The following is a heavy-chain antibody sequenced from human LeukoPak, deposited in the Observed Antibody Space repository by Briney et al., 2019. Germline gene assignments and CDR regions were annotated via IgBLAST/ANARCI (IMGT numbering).Heavy chain of an antibody. CDR2: INPSGGST. D-gene: IGHD1-14*01. Sequence: ASVKVSRKASGYTFTSYYMHWVRQAPGQGLEWMGIINPSGGSTSYAQKFQGRVTMTRDTSTSTVYMELSSLRSEDTAVYYCARQVTTGGFDYWGQGTLVTVSS. CDR3: ARQVTTGGFDY. CDR1: GYTFTSYY. V-gene: IGHV1-46*01. J-gene: IGHJ4*02.